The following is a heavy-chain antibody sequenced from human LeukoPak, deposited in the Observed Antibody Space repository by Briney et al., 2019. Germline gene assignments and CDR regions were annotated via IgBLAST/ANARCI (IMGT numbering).Heavy chain of an antibody. CDR2: ISYSGST. CDR3: ARTDYYYYMDV. J-gene: IGHJ6*03. Sequence: SETLSLTCAVSGGSISSSNWWSWVRQPPGKGLEWIGYISYSGSTNYNPSLKSRVTISVDTSKNQFSLKLSSVTAADTAVYYCARTDYYYYMDVWGKGTTVTISS. V-gene: IGHV4-4*02. CDR1: GGSISSSNW.